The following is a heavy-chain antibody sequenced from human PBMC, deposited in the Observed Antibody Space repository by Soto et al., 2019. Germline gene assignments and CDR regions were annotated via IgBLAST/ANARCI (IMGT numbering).Heavy chain of an antibody. V-gene: IGHV3-48*02. CDR1: GFTFSSYS. CDR2: ISSSSSTI. D-gene: IGHD3-3*01. CDR3: ARGNYDFWSGYYPYYYYYGMDV. J-gene: IGHJ6*02. Sequence: PGGSLRLSCAASGFTFSSYSMNWVRQAPGKGLEWVSYISSSSSTIYYADSVKGRFTISRDNAKNSLYLQMNSLRDEDTAVYYCARGNYDFWSGYYPYYYYYGMDVWGQGTTVTVSS.